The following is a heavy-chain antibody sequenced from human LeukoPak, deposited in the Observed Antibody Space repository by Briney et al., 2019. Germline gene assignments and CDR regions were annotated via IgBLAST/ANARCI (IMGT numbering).Heavy chain of an antibody. J-gene: IGHJ5*02. CDR1: GFTFSSYW. CDR2: INSDGSST. CDR3: ARPGYSSSWSFDP. Sequence: PGGSLRLSCAASGFTFSSYWMHWVRQAPGKGLVWVSRINSDGSSTNYADSVKGRFTISRDNAKNTLYLQMNSLRAEDTAVYYCARPGYSSSWSFDPWGQGTLVTVPS. V-gene: IGHV3-74*01. D-gene: IGHD6-13*01.